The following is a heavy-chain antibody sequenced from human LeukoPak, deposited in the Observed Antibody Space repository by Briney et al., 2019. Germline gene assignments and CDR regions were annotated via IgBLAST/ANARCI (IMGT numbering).Heavy chain of an antibody. CDR3: ARDFYDGFALDY. Sequence: GGSLRLSCAASGFTFSSYEMNWVRQAPGKGLEWVSYISSSGSTIYYADSVKGRFTISRDNAKNSLYLQMDNLRAEDTGVYYCARDFYDGFALDYWGQGTLVTVSS. CDR2: ISSSGSTI. CDR1: GFTFSSYE. V-gene: IGHV3-48*03. J-gene: IGHJ4*02. D-gene: IGHD2/OR15-2a*01.